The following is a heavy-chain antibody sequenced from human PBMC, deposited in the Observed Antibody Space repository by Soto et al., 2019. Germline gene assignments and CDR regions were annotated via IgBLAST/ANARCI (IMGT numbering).Heavy chain of an antibody. Sequence: PGGSLRLSCSTSGFPFSSYAMHWVRQAPGKGLEWVAFLSYDGNDHYYADSVKGRFTISRDNSWKTLYLQMNSLTTEDTAMYYCAKDRGYYYDSSGSYFDRWGQGTLVTVSS. CDR3: AKDRGYYYDSSGSYFDR. V-gene: IGHV3-30*02. D-gene: IGHD3-22*01. CDR2: LSYDGNDH. J-gene: IGHJ4*02. CDR1: GFPFSSYA.